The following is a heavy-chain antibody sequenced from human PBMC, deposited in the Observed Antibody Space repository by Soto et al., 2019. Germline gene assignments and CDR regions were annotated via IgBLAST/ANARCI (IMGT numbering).Heavy chain of an antibody. J-gene: IGHJ6*02. Sequence: QVQQVQSGAEVKKPGSSVKVSCKASGGTFSSYAISWVRQAPGQGLEWMGGIIPIFGTANYAQKFQGRVTITADESTSTAYMALCSLRSEDTAVYYCARSRIRGNGMDVWGQGTTVTVSS. CDR1: GGTFSSYA. D-gene: IGHD5-12*01. CDR3: ARSRIRGNGMDV. V-gene: IGHV1-69*01. CDR2: IIPIFGTA.